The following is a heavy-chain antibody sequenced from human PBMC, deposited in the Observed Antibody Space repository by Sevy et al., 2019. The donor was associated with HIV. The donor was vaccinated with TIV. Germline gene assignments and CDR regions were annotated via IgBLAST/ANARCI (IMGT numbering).Heavy chain of an antibody. Sequence: ASGKVSCKASGYTFISYGISWVRQAPGQGLEWMGWISGDNGNTISAQNLQGRVTMSTDTSTSTAYMELRSLRSDDTAVYYCARDSMPTVQGIIITPYYYGMDLWGHGTTVTVSS. V-gene: IGHV1-18*01. CDR2: ISGDNGNT. CDR3: ARDSMPTVQGIIITPYYYGMDL. D-gene: IGHD3-10*01. CDR1: GYTFISYG. J-gene: IGHJ6*02.